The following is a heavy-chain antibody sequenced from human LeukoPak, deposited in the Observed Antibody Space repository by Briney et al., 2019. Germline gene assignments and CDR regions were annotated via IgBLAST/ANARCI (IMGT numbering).Heavy chain of an antibody. CDR2: INPSGGST. J-gene: IGHJ3*02. Sequence: ASVKVSCKASGYTFTSYYMHWVRQAPGQGLEWMGIINPSGGSTSYAQKFQGRVTMTGDTSTSTVYMELSSLRSEDTAVYYCARDQYDSGGYDSPDAFDIWGQGTMVTVSS. D-gene: IGHD3-22*01. CDR1: GYTFTSYY. CDR3: ARDQYDSGGYDSPDAFDI. V-gene: IGHV1-46*01.